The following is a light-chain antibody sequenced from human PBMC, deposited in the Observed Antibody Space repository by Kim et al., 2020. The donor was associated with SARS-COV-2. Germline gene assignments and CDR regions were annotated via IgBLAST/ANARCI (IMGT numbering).Light chain of an antibody. J-gene: IGLJ1*01. CDR2: DVN. CDR1: SSDIGTYNY. V-gene: IGLV2-14*03. CDR3: SSYTASTTFV. Sequence: GQPFPIACTGTSSDIGTYNYVSWYQHHPGKAPKVIIFDVNKRPSGITNRFSGSKFGSTASLTISGLQAEDEADYYCSSYTASTTFVFGLGTKVTVL.